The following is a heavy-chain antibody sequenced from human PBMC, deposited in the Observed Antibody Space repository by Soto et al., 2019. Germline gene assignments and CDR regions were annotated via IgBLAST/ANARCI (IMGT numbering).Heavy chain of an antibody. CDR2: INPGGGRT. Sequence: QVQLVQSGAEVTKPGASVKVSCKASGYTFTSYYIHWVRQAPGQGLEWVAMINPGGGRTIYAQMFPGRVTLTRDTSTGTVDMELSSLTSDDTAVYYCARAPSCGGACYLFDYWGQGSLVTVSS. CDR3: ARAPSCGGACYLFDY. CDR1: GYTFTSYY. D-gene: IGHD2-21*02. V-gene: IGHV1-46*01. J-gene: IGHJ4*02.